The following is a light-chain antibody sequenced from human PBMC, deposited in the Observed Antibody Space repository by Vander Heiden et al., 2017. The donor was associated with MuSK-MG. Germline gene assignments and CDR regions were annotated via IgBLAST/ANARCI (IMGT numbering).Light chain of an antibody. J-gene: IGKJ2*01. Sequence: DIQMTQSPSTLSASIGDRVTITCRASQTIGSWLAWYQQKPGKGPNLLIYEASSLQSGVPSRFSGSGSGTEFTLTITSLQPDDFASYYCQQYNSYPYTFGQGTKLE. CDR3: QQYNSYPYT. CDR1: QTIGSW. V-gene: IGKV1-5*03. CDR2: EAS.